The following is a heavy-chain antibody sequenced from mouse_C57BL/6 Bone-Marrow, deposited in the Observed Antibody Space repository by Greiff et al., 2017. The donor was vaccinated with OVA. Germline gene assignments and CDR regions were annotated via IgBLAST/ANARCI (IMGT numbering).Heavy chain of an antibody. J-gene: IGHJ3*01. D-gene: IGHD2-3*01. CDR2: LDPNRGGT. V-gene: IGHV1-72*01. Sequence: VQLQQSGAELVKPGASVKLSCKASGYTFTSYWMHWVKQRPGRGLEWIGRLDPNRGGTKSNEKFKSKATLTVDKPSSTAYMQLSSLTSEDSAVYYYARSDDGYPFAYWGQGTLVTVSA. CDR3: ARSDDGYPFAY. CDR1: GYTFTSYW.